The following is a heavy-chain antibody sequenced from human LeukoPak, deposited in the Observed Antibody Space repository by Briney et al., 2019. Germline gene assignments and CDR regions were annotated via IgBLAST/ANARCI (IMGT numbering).Heavy chain of an antibody. Sequence: GESLRISCKGSGYFFTSYWISCVRQLPGKGLEWMGRIDPSDSYTNYSPSFQGHVTISADKSISTAYLQWSSLKASDTAMYYCARQVEDIVVVVAATPHYGMDVWGKGTTVTVSS. CDR3: ARQVEDIVVVVAATPHYGMDV. D-gene: IGHD2-15*01. J-gene: IGHJ6*04. V-gene: IGHV5-10-1*01. CDR2: IDPSDSYT. CDR1: GYFFTSYW.